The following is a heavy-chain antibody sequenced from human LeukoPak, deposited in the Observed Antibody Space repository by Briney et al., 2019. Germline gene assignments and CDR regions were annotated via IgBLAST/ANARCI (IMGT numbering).Heavy chain of an antibody. CDR3: ARPESGNYYFDY. CDR2: IWFDGSNK. J-gene: IGHJ4*02. D-gene: IGHD1-14*01. Sequence: PGGSLRLSCAASGFTFSSYGMHWVRQAPGKGPEWVALIWFDGSNKYHADSVKGRFTISRDNSKNTLYLQMNSLRVEDTAVYYCARPESGNYYFDYWGQGTLVTVSS. CDR1: GFTFSSYG. V-gene: IGHV3-33*01.